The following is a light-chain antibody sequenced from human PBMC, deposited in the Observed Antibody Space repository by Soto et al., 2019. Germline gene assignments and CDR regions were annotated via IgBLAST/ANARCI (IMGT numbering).Light chain of an antibody. CDR3: SSYSSSRTAVV. Sequence: QSVLTQPASVSGSPGQSITISCTGTNSDVGGYNYVSWYQQHPGKAPKLLIYEVSNRPSGISNRFSGSKSGNTAFLTISGLQAEDDTDYYCSSYSSSRTAVVFGGGTKVTVL. CDR1: NSDVGGYNY. V-gene: IGLV2-14*01. CDR2: EVS. J-gene: IGLJ2*01.